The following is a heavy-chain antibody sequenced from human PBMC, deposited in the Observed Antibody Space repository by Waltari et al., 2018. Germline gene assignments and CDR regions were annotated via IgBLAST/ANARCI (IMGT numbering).Heavy chain of an antibody. Sequence: QVQLQESGPGQLKPSETLSLTSSVSGYSIRDGYFWGWIRLPPGKGLEWIGSIKHKGNTYYNPSLKSRVTLSLDTSKNQFSLTLTSVTAADTALYYCARDLYGGNAAEYFDPWGQGTLLTVSS. V-gene: IGHV4-38-2*02. CDR2: IKHKGNT. CDR1: GYSIRDGYF. CDR3: ARDLYGGNAAEYFDP. D-gene: IGHD4-17*01. J-gene: IGHJ4*02.